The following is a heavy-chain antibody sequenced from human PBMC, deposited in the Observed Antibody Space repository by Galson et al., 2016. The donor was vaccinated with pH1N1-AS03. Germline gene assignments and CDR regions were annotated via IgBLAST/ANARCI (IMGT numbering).Heavy chain of an antibody. CDR2: ISGADLST. Sequence: SLRLSCAASGFTFSTYAMSWVRRAPGKGLEWVSSISGADLSTYYAGSVKGRFTVSRDNSKNTLYLQMNGLRAEDTAIYYCANPRASGTTMVTRLDYWGQGILVTVSS. CDR1: GFTFSTYA. V-gene: IGHV3-23*01. D-gene: IGHD5-18*01. J-gene: IGHJ4*02. CDR3: ANPRASGTTMVTRLDY.